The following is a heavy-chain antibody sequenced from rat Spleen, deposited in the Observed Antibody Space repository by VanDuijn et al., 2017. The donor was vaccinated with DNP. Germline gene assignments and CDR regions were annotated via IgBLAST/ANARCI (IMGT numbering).Heavy chain of an antibody. J-gene: IGHJ2*01. D-gene: IGHD3-1*01. V-gene: IGHV5-46*01. CDR1: GFTFSSFP. CDR3: TRGASVDY. CDR2: ISTRGGDT. Sequence: EVQLVESGGGLVQPGRSMKLSCAASGFTFSSFPMAWVRQASTKGLEWVATISTRGGDTYYRDSVKGRFTISRDNAKSTLYLQMNSLRSEDTATYYCTRGASVDYWGHGVMVTVSS.